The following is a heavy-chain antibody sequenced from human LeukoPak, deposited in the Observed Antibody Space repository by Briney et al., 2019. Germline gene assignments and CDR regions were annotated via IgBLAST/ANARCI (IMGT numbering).Heavy chain of an antibody. CDR1: GGTFSSYA. Sequence: GASVKVSCKASGGTFSSYAISWVRQAPGQGLEWVGRIIPIFGTANYAQKFQGRVTITTDESTSTAYMELSSLRSEDTAVYYCARDSGYCTNGVCPDYWGQGTLVTVSS. CDR3: ARDSGYCTNGVCPDY. D-gene: IGHD2-8*01. CDR2: IIPIFGTA. V-gene: IGHV1-69*05. J-gene: IGHJ4*02.